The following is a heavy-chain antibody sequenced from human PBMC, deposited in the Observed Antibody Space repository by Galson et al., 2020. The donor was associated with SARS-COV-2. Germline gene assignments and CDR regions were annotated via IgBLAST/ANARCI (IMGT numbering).Heavy chain of an antibody. CDR2: INHSGST. CDR3: ARGWSGYNYYYDCGMDV. V-gene: IGHV4-34*01. CDR1: GGSFSGYY. J-gene: IGHJ6*02. Sequence: SETLSLTCAVYGGSFSGYYWSWIRQPPGKGLEWIGEINHSGSTNYNPYLKSRVTISVDTTKNQFSLKLSSVTAADTAVYYCARGWSGYNYYYDCGMDVWGQGTTVTVSS. D-gene: IGHD2-2*02.